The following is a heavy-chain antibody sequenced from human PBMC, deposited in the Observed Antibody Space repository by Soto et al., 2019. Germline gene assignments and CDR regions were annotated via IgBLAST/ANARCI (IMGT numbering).Heavy chain of an antibody. V-gene: IGHV4-59*08. CDR2: IYYSGST. CDR3: ARHNDYGENWFDP. Sequence: SETLSLTCTVSGGSISSYYWSWIRQPPGKGLEWIGYIYYSGSTNYNPSLKSRVTISVDTSKNQFSLKLSSVTAADTAVYYCARHNDYGENWFDPWGPGTLVTVSS. J-gene: IGHJ5*02. CDR1: GGSISSYY. D-gene: IGHD4-17*01.